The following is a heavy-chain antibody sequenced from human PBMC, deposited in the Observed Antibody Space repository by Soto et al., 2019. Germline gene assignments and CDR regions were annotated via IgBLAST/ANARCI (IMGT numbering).Heavy chain of an antibody. D-gene: IGHD5-12*01. CDR1: GFTVSSNY. J-gene: IGHJ6*02. V-gene: IGHV3-53*01. CDR3: ARDARRGYSGYDQRPYYYYYGMDV. CDR2: IYSGGST. Sequence: GGSLRLSCAASGFTVSSNYMSWVRQAPGKGLEWVSVIYSGGSTYYADSVKGRFTISRDNSKNTLYLQMNSLRAEDTAVYYCARDARRGYSGYDQRPYYYYYGMDVWGQGTTVTVSS.